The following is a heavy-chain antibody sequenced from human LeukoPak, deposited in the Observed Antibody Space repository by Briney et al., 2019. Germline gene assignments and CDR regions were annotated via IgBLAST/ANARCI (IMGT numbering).Heavy chain of an antibody. V-gene: IGHV3-33*08. CDR3: ARALGASSPTNWFDP. J-gene: IGHJ5*02. CDR2: IWYDGSRK. CDR1: GFTFSTYA. D-gene: IGHD4/OR15-4a*01. Sequence: GGSLRLSCAASGFTFSTYAMHWVRQAPGKGLEWLAVIWYDGSRKYYADSVKGRFTISRDNSKDTLYLQMNDLRADDTALYYCARALGASSPTNWFDPWGQGTLVTVSS.